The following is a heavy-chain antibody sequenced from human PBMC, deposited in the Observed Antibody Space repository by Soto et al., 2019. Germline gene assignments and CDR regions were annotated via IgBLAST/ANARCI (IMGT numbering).Heavy chain of an antibody. CDR3: ARAGYCSGGSCYFYYYYMDV. J-gene: IGHJ6*03. CDR1: GFTFSSYG. V-gene: IGHV3-33*01. CDR2: IWYDGSNK. Sequence: GGSRRLSCAASGFTFSSYGMHWVRQAPGKGLEWVAVIWYDGSNKYYADSVKGRFTISRDNSKNTLYLQMNSLRAEDTAVYYCARAGYCSGGSCYFYYYYMDVWGKGTTVTVSS. D-gene: IGHD2-15*01.